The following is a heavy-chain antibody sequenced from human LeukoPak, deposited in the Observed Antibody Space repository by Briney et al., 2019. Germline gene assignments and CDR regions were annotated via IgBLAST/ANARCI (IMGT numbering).Heavy chain of an antibody. J-gene: IGHJ4*02. Sequence: SETLSLTCTVSGGSISSYYWSWIRQPPGKGLEWIGYIYYSGSTNYNPSLKSRVTISVDTSKNQFSLKLSSVTAADTAVYYCASYSSGYFDYWGQGTLVTVSS. D-gene: IGHD3-22*01. V-gene: IGHV4-59*01. CDR3: ASYSSGYFDY. CDR2: IYYSGST. CDR1: GGSISSYY.